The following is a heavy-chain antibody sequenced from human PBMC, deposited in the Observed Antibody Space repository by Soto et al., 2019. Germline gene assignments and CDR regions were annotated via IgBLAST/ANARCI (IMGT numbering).Heavy chain of an antibody. J-gene: IGHJ4*02. CDR1: GFTFSSYA. V-gene: IGHV3-23*01. CDR2: IGASGAGT. D-gene: IGHD1-26*01. CDR3: ALRKTGSYFDY. Sequence: PVGSLRLSCAASGFTFSSYAMSWFRQAPVKGLEWASAIGASGAGTYYADSVKGRFTISRDNSKNTLHLQMNSLRAEDTAVYYCALRKTGSYFDYWGQGTLVTVSS.